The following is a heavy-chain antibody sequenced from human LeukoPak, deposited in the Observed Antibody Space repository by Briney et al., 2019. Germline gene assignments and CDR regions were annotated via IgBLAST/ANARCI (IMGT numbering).Heavy chain of an antibody. D-gene: IGHD2-2*01. Sequence: PSETLSLTCTVSGGSISAYYWSWIRQPAGKGLEWIGRIYTSGSTNYNPSLKSRVTMSLDTSKNQFSLKLSSVTAADTAVYYCARGIYCSSTTCYYYYYYMDVWAKGPRSPSP. CDR3: ARGIYCSSTTCYYYYYYMDV. CDR1: GGSISAYY. V-gene: IGHV4-4*07. J-gene: IGHJ6*03. CDR2: IYTSGST.